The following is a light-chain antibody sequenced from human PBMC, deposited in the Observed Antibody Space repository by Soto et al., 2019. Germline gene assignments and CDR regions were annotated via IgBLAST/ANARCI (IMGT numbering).Light chain of an antibody. J-gene: IGLJ2*01. CDR3: SSYRSNNILI. CDR1: SSDVGGYNY. V-gene: IGLV2-14*01. CDR2: DVS. Sequence: QSALTQPASVSGSPGQSITISCTGTSSDVGGYNYVSWYQQHPGKAPKLMIYDVSNRPSGVSNRFSGSKSGNTASLTISGLQAEDEANYYCSSYRSNNILIFGGGTKLNVL.